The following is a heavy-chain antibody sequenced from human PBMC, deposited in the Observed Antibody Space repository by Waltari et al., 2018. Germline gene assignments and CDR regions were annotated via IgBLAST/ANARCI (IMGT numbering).Heavy chain of an antibody. D-gene: IGHD3-22*01. CDR3: ARGGRYYYDSSGLDY. CDR2: IYYSGST. J-gene: IGHJ4*02. V-gene: IGHV4-59*01. Sequence: QVQLQESGPGLVKPSETLSLTCTVSGGSLSSYYWSWIRQPPGKGLEWIGYIYYSGSTNYNPSLKSRVTISVDTSKNQFSLKLSSVTAADTAVYYCARGGRYYYDSSGLDYWGQGTLVTVSS. CDR1: GGSLSSYY.